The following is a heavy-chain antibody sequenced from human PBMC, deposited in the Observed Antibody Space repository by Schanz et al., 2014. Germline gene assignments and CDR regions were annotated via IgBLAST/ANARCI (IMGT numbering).Heavy chain of an antibody. D-gene: IGHD3-10*01. J-gene: IGHJ4*02. CDR1: GFTFSTYA. V-gene: IGHV3-23*04. Sequence: EVQLVASGGTLVRPGGSLRLSCAASGFTFSTYAMAWVRQAPGKGLEWVSSINTGGDSTYYADSVKGRFTISRDNSKNTLYLQMNSLRPEDTAVYYCAKYRGYYRVSGSYRELEYWGQGTLVTVSS. CDR3: AKYRGYYRVSGSYRELEY. CDR2: INTGGDST.